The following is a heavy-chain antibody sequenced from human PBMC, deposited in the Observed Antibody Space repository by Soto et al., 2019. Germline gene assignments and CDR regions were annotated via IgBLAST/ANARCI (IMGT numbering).Heavy chain of an antibody. CDR1: GYTFTNYG. V-gene: IGHV1-18*04. J-gene: IGHJ5*02. CDR2: ISTNSGHT. D-gene: IGHD3-16*02. CDR3: AREEYRQLDH. Sequence: QVQLVQSGAEVKKPGPSVKVSCKASGYTFTNYGISWVRQAPGQGLEWMGWISTNSGHTDYAQNLRGRVTMTTDTSTTTAYMELRSLRSDGTGVYYCAREEYRQLDHWGQGTLVTVSS.